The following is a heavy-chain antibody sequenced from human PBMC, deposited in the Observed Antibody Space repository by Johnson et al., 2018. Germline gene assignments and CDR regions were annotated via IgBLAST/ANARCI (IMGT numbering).Heavy chain of an antibody. Sequence: QVQLVQSGGGVLQPGRSLRLSCAASGFTFSNYAIHWVRQAPGKGLEWVAVISYDGRNKYYVDSVKGRFTISRDNSKNTLYLQMNSLRAEDSAVYYCAKRGGWFGKFGYYGMDVWGQGTTVTVSS. CDR1: GFTFSNYA. CDR3: AKRGGWFGKFGYYGMDV. CDR2: ISYDGRNK. J-gene: IGHJ6*02. D-gene: IGHD3-10*01. V-gene: IGHV3-30*18.